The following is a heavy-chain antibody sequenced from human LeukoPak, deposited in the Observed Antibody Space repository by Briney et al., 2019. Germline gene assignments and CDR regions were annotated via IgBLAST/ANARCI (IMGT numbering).Heavy chain of an antibody. D-gene: IGHD1-26*01. CDR2: IKQDGSEK. V-gene: IGHV3-7*03. Sequence: GGSLRLSCAASRFTFSSYWMSWVRQAPGKGLEWVANIKQDGSEKYYVDSVKGRFTISRDNAKNSLYLQMNSLRAEDTSVYYCARVSGNYYRWFDSWGQGTLVTVSS. CDR1: RFTFSSYW. J-gene: IGHJ5*01. CDR3: ARVSGNYYRWFDS.